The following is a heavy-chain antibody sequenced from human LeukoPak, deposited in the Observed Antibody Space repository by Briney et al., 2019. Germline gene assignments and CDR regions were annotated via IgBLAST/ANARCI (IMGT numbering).Heavy chain of an antibody. J-gene: IGHJ4*02. CDR1: GFIFSNYE. CDR3: ATDMRNSTSSFPAGLES. D-gene: IGHD2-2*01. CDR2: ISFGGHII. V-gene: IGHV3-48*03. Sequence: GGSLRLSCAASGFIFSNYERNWVRQARGKGLEGVSYISFGGHIINYADSVKGRFTISRDNAKDSLYLQMNSMRAEDTAIYYCATDMRNSTSSFPAGLESWGQGTLVTVSS.